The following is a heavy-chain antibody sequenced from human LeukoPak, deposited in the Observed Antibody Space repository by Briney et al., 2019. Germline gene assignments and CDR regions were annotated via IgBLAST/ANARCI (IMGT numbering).Heavy chain of an antibody. Sequence: GGSLRLSCAASGFTFSSYAMSWVRQAPGKGLEWVSAISGSGGSTYYADSVKGRFTISRDNSKNTLYLQMNSLRAEDTAAYYCAKVRKIQLWLPRDAFDIWGQGTMVTVSS. CDR1: GFTFSSYA. D-gene: IGHD5-18*01. J-gene: IGHJ3*02. CDR2: ISGSGGST. CDR3: AKVRKIQLWLPRDAFDI. V-gene: IGHV3-23*01.